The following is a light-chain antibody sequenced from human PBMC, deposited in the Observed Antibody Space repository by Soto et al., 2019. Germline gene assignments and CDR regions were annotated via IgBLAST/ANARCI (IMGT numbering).Light chain of an antibody. Sequence: EIVLTQSPGTLSLSPGERAALSCRASQSVSSSYLAWYQQKPGQAPRLLIYGASSRATGIPDRFSGSGSGTDFTLTISRLEPEDFAAYYCQQYGNWPRTFGQGTKVEIK. CDR2: GAS. V-gene: IGKV3-20*01. CDR3: QQYGNWPRT. CDR1: QSVSSSY. J-gene: IGKJ1*01.